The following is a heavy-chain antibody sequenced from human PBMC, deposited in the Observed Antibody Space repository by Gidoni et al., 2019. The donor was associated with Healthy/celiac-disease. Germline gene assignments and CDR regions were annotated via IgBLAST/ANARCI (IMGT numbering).Heavy chain of an antibody. CDR2: ISYDGSNK. J-gene: IGHJ4*02. CDR3: ARGGSSGWNNYFDY. V-gene: IGHV3-30-3*01. CDR1: GFTFSSYA. D-gene: IGHD6-19*01. Sequence: QVQLVESVGGVVQPGRSLRLSCAASGFTFSSYAMHWVRQAPGKGLEWVAVISYDGSNKYYADSVKGRFTISRDNSKNTLYLQMNSLRAEDTAVYYCARGGSSGWNNYFDYWGQGTLVTVSS.